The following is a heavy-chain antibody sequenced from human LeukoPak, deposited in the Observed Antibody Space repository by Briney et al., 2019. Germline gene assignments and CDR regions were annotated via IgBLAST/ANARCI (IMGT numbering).Heavy chain of an antibody. CDR3: ARSQNYYGSGDY. CDR1: GDSVSNGNYY. CDR2: IYYTGKT. J-gene: IGHJ4*02. D-gene: IGHD3-10*01. Sequence: SETLSLTCTVSGDSVSNGNYYWSWLRQPPGKALEWIGYIYYTGKTYYNPSLEGRVTILVDTSRNHFSVKLSSETAADTAVYYCARSQNYYGSGDYWSQGTLVTVSS. V-gene: IGHV4-61*03.